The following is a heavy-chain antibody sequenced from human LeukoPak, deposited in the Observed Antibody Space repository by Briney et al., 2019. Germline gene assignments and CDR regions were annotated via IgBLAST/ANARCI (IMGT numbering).Heavy chain of an antibody. Sequence: PSETLSLTCTVSVGSLSSYYWSWIRQPPGKGLEWFGYTSYSGFTDHSPSLKSRVTIPVDRSKSQYPPTLASVTAANTAVYYCARCHKGVYYYYMDVWGNGTTVTVSS. V-gene: IGHV4-59*01. CDR2: TSYSGFT. J-gene: IGHJ6*03. CDR3: ARCHKGVYYYYMDV. CDR1: VGSLSSYY.